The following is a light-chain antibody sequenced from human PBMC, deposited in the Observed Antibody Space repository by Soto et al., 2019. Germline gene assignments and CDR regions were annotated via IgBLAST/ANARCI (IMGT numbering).Light chain of an antibody. CDR1: SSDVGAYDY. CDR2: EVS. Sequence: QSALTQPASVSGSPGQSITISCTGTSSDVGAYDYVSWYQQHPDKAHKLMIYEVSNRPSGVSNRFSGSKSVNTATLTISGLQADDEADYYCSSYTSSSTRVFGTGTKVT. V-gene: IGLV2-14*03. CDR3: SSYTSSSTRV. J-gene: IGLJ1*01.